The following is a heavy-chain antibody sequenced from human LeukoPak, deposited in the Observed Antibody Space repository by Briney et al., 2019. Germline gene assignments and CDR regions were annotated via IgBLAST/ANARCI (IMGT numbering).Heavy chain of an antibody. CDR3: AKPYNFWSGHWYY. V-gene: IGHV3-23*01. CDR2: ISGSGGDT. Sequence: PGGSLRLSCAAPGFTFSSYAMSWVRQAPGKGLEWVSAISGSGGDTYYADSVKGRFTISRDNSKNTLYLQMNSLRAEDTAIYYCAKPYNFWSGHWYYRGQGTLVTVSS. CDR1: GFTFSSYA. D-gene: IGHD3-3*01. J-gene: IGHJ4*02.